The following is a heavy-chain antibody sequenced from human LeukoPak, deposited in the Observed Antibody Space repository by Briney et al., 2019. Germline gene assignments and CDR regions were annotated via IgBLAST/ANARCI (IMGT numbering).Heavy chain of an antibody. Sequence: GGSLRLSCAASGFTFSTYWMHWVRQTPGKGLVWVSRISGDGSTTTYADSVKGRFTVSRDNSKNTLYLQMISLRAEDTAVYYCAKRGHYDSSGSYAPFDYWGQGTLVTVSS. CDR1: GFTFSTYW. J-gene: IGHJ4*02. CDR3: AKRGHYDSSGSYAPFDY. CDR2: ISGDGSTT. D-gene: IGHD3-22*01. V-gene: IGHV3-74*01.